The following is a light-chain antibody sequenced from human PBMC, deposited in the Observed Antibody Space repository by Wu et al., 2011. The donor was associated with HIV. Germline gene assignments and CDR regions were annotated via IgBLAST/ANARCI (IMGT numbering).Light chain of an antibody. CDR2: GAS. V-gene: IGKV3-20*01. Sequence: SLSPGERATLSCRASQSVSSSYLAWYQQEPGQAPRLLIYGASSRATGIPDRTSGSGSGTLFTLTISRLEPEDSAVYYCQQYYSSPPTFGQGTKVEIQ. CDR1: QSVSSSY. CDR3: QQYYSSPPT. J-gene: IGKJ1*01.